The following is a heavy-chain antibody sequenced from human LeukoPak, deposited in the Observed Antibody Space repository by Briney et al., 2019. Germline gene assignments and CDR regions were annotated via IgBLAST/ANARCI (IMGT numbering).Heavy chain of an antibody. Sequence: PSQTLSLTCTVSGGSISSGSYYWSWIRQPAGKGLEWIGRIYTSGSTNYNPSLKSRVTISVDTSKNQFSLKLSSVTAADTAVYYCARGGSLAARPVYWGQGTLVTVSS. CDR3: ARGGSLAARPVY. CDR2: IYTSGST. D-gene: IGHD6-6*01. V-gene: IGHV4-61*02. CDR1: GGSISSGSYY. J-gene: IGHJ4*02.